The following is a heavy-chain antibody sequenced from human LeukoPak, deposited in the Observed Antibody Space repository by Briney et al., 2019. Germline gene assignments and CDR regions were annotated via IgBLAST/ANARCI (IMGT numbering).Heavy chain of an antibody. CDR2: IYYSGST. Sequence: SQTLSLTCTVSGGYISSGGYYWSWIRQHPGRGLEWIGYIYYSGSTYYNPSLKSRVTISVDTSKNQFSLKLSSVTAADTAVYYCARGVRIPSGWFDPWGQGTLVTVSS. CDR1: GGYISSGGYY. CDR3: ARGVRIPSGWFDP. D-gene: IGHD6-25*01. V-gene: IGHV4-31*03. J-gene: IGHJ5*02.